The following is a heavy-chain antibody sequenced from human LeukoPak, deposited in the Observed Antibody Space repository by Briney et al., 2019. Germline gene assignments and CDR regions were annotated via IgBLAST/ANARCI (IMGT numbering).Heavy chain of an antibody. CDR2: IYHSGST. CDR1: GFSINSGYF. CDR3: AREPPERFSSSWYFFDY. V-gene: IGHV4-38-2*02. D-gene: IGHD6-13*01. Sequence: SETLSLTCTVSGFSINSGYFWGWIRQPPGKGLEWIGEIYHSGSTNYNPSLKSRVTISVDKSKNQFSLKLSSVTAADTAVYYCAREPPERFSSSWYFFDYWGQGTLVTVSS. J-gene: IGHJ4*02.